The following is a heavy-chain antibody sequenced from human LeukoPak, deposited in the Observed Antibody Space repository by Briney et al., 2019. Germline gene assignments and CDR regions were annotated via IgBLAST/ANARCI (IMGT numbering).Heavy chain of an antibody. CDR1: GFTFSSYA. Sequence: PGGTLRLSCAASGFTFSSYAMCWVRQRPGQGLEWVSAIGGSGGRTHSADYETRRFTICRDNSKHTLYLQMTSLRAEDTAVYYDAKTDTSSWYVSNWFDPWGQGTVVTLS. V-gene: IGHV3-23*01. CDR3: AKTDTSSWYVSNWFDP. J-gene: IGHJ5*02. D-gene: IGHD6-13*01. CDR2: IGGSGGRT.